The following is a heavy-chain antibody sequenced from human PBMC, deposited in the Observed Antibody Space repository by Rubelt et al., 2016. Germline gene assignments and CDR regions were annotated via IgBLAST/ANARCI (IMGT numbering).Heavy chain of an antibody. V-gene: IGHV3-23*01. CDR1: SSYA. D-gene: IGHD1-7*01. Sequence: SSYAMSWVRQAPGKGLEWVSAISGSGGNTYYADSVKGRFTISRDNSKNTLYLQMNSLRAEDTAVYYCAKRPTGTTLGYFDYWGQGTLVTVSS. J-gene: IGHJ4*02. CDR3: AKRPTGTTLGYFDY. CDR2: ISGSGGNT.